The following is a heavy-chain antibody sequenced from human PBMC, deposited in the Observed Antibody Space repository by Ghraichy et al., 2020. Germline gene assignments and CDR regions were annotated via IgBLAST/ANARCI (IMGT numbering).Heavy chain of an antibody. CDR2: IKSDGSEK. CDR3: GRGSGY. V-gene: IGHV3-7*01. CDR1: GFTFSNSW. J-gene: IGHJ4*02. Sequence: GGSLRLSCAVSGFTFSNSWMSWVRQAPGKGREWVANIKSDGSEKYYVDSVKGRFTISRDNAKNSLSLQMNSLRAEDTAVYYSGRGSGYWGQGTLVTVSS.